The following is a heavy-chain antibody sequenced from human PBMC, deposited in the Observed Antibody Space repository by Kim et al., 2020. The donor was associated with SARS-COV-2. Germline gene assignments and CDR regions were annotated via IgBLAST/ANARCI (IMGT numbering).Heavy chain of an antibody. V-gene: IGHV3-30*07. CDR3: ARVQGKAAAGPFDY. J-gene: IGHJ4*02. D-gene: IGHD6-13*01. Sequence: ADSVKARFTLSRDNSTNTLYLQMNSLRAEDTAVYYCARVQGKAAAGPFDYWGQGTLVTVSS.